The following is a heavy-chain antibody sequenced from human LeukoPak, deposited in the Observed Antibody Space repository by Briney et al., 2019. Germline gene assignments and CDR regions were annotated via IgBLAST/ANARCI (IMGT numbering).Heavy chain of an antibody. CDR3: AKEGATEGYYYYGMDV. Sequence: GGSLRLSCAASGFTFSSYAMSWVRQAPGKGLEWVSAISGSGGSTYYADSVKGRFTISRDNPKNTLYLQMNSLRAEDTAVYYCAKEGATEGYYYYGMDVWGQGTTVTVSS. D-gene: IGHD2-21*02. V-gene: IGHV3-23*01. CDR2: ISGSGGST. CDR1: GFTFSSYA. J-gene: IGHJ6*02.